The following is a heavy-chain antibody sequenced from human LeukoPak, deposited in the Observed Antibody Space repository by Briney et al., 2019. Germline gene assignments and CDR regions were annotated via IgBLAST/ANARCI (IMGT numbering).Heavy chain of an antibody. CDR1: GGFIGSFY. CDR2: IDYSGST. J-gene: IGHJ4*02. V-gene: IGHV4-59*08. D-gene: IGHD6-19*01. Sequence: SETLSLTCTVSGGFIGSFYWSWIRQAPGQGLEWIGYIDYSGSTNYNASLKSRVTISVDTSRNQFSLRLSSVTAADTAVYYCARRGGTVAGTGSFDYWGQGTQVTVSS. CDR3: ARRGGTVAGTGSFDY.